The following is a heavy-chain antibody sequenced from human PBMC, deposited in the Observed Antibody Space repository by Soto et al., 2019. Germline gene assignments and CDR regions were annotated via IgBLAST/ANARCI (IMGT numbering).Heavy chain of an antibody. CDR2: TYYRSKWYN. V-gene: IGHV6-1*01. CDR1: GDSVSSDSVA. D-gene: IGHD4-17*01. CDR3: ARGHGDWFDP. Sequence: QVQLQQSSPGLVKPSQTLSLTCAISGDSVSSDSVAWNWIRQSPSRGLEWLGRTYYRSKWYNDYAVSVKSRISINPDTSNKQCSLQLSSVTPEDTAVYYCARGHGDWFDPWGQGTLVTVSS. J-gene: IGHJ5*02.